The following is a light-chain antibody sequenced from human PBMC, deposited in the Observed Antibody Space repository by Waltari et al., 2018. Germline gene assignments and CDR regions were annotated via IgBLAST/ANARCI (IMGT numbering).Light chain of an antibody. CDR1: QGIAKF. Sequence: IQMTQSPSSLSASIGERVTITCRTSQGIAKFLNWYQKKPGQPPKLLIYAASSLQREIPSRFSGSGSGTDFTLTITSLQPDDFATYYCQQSYSDAPYTFGPGTKLEIK. CDR2: AAS. J-gene: IGKJ2*01. V-gene: IGKV1-39*01. CDR3: QQSYSDAPYT.